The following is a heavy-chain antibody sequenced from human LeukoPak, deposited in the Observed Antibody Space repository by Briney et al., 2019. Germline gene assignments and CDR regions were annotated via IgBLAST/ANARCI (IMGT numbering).Heavy chain of an antibody. V-gene: IGHV1-8*03. CDR3: AREGNRSSDSSASYPLDY. Sequence: ASVNVSCKASGYTFTSYDINWVRQAAGQGLEGMGWMNPNSGNTGYAQKFQGRVTITRNSSISTAYMELSSLRSEDTAVYYCAREGNRSSDSSASYPLDYWGQGTLVTVSS. D-gene: IGHD1-26*01. CDR1: GYTFTSYD. CDR2: MNPNSGNT. J-gene: IGHJ4*02.